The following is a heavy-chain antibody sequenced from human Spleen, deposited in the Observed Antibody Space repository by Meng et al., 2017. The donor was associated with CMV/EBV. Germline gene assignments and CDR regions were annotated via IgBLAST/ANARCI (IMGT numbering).Heavy chain of an antibody. CDR1: GGSISSSSYY. Sequence: SETLSLTCTVSGGSISSSSYYWGWIRQPPGKGLEWIGSISYSGTTYYNPSLKSRVTTSIDTSKYQFSLKLSSVTAADTAVYYCARDVGILTGSQFDPWGQGTLVTVSS. J-gene: IGHJ5*02. CDR2: ISYSGTT. CDR3: ARDVGILTGSQFDP. D-gene: IGHD3-9*01. V-gene: IGHV4-39*07.